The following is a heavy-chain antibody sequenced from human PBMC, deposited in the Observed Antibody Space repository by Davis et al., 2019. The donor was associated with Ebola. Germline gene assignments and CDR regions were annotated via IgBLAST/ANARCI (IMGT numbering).Heavy chain of an antibody. CDR2: INHSGST. V-gene: IGHV4-39*07. CDR3: ARTPRGYSMMDLDWYFDL. D-gene: IGHD5-18*01. J-gene: IGHJ2*01. CDR1: GGSISSSSYY. Sequence: PSETLSLTCTVSGGSISSSSYYWGWIRQPPGKGLEWIGEINHSGSTNYNPSLKSRVTISVDTSKNQFSLKLSSVTAADTAVYYCARTPRGYSMMDLDWYFDLWGRGTLVTVSS.